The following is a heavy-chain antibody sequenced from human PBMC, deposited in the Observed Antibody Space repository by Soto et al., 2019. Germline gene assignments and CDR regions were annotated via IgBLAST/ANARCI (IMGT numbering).Heavy chain of an antibody. Sequence: GGSLRLSCAASGFTFSAYWMHWVRQAPGKGLEWVSRIEGDGSTTNYADSVKGRFTISRDNAKNTLYLEMNSLRVEDTADYYCARGAINYYHDDVWGKGTTDTGSS. CDR3: ARGAINYYHDDV. J-gene: IGHJ6*03. CDR2: IEGDGSTT. CDR1: GFTFSAYW. V-gene: IGHV3-74*01.